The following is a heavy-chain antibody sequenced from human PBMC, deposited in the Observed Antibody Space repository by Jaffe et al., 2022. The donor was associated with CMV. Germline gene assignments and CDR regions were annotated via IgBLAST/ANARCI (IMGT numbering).Heavy chain of an antibody. CDR3: AKDMGWQSTYYYYAMEV. CDR2: ISWNSGAK. V-gene: IGHV3-9*01. Sequence: QLVESGGGLVQPGGSLRLSCAASGFKFDDYGIHWVRQAPGKGLEWISGISWNSGAKGYADSVKGRFTISRDNAKDCLYLQMNSLGPEDTALYFCAKDMGWQSTYYYYAMEVWGQGTTVTVSS. CDR1: GFKFDDYG. J-gene: IGHJ6*02. D-gene: IGHD1-26*01.